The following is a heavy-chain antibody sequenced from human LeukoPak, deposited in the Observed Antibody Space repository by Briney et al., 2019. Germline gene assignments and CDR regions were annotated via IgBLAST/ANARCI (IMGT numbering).Heavy chain of an antibody. Sequence: SETLSLTCTVSGGSISSYYWSWIRQPPGKGLEWIGYIYYNGITNYSPSLKSRVTMSLDTSKNQVSLKLNSVSAADTAVYYCARVNLALMMAPDWGQGTLVTVSS. CDR1: GGSISSYY. V-gene: IGHV4-59*08. CDR2: IYYNGIT. J-gene: IGHJ4*02. CDR3: ARVNLALMMAPD. D-gene: IGHD2-8*01.